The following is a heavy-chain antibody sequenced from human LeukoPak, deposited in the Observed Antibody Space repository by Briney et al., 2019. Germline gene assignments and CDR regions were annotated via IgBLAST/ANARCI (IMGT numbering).Heavy chain of an antibody. CDR1: GYSITTTYY. CDR3: ARAPITAGGNFDL. V-gene: IGHV4-38-2*02. Sequence: SETLSPTCTVSGYSITTTYYWGWIRQSPRKGLEWIGGIYHSGTTYYNPSLKSRVTMSVETSQNQFSLKVRSVTAADTAVYYCARAPITAGGNFDLWGRGTLVTVSS. D-gene: IGHD6-13*01. CDR2: IYHSGTT. J-gene: IGHJ2*01.